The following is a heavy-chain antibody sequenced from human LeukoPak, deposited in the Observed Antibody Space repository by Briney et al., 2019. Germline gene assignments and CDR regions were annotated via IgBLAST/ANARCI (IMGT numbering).Heavy chain of an antibody. CDR3: ARVAEAAAFDS. CDR2: IYYSGST. CDR1: GGSISSYY. V-gene: IGHV4-59*01. J-gene: IGHJ4*02. Sequence: PSETLSVTCIVSGGSISSYYWSWIRQPPGKGLEWIGYIYYSGSTNYSPSLKSRVTISVDTSKKQFSLKLSSVTAADTAVYYCARVAEAAAFDSWGQGTLVTVSS. D-gene: IGHD6-13*01.